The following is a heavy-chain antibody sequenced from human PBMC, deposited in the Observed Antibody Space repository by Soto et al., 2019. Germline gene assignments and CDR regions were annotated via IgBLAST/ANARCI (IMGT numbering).Heavy chain of an antibody. J-gene: IGHJ4*02. CDR2: INYNGIYS. D-gene: IGHD3-22*01. V-gene: IGHV3-21*06. CDR3: ARKSNSDIGGYDYFDY. Sequence: EGQLVESGGGLVEPGGSLRLSCAASGFIFSSSDMTWVRQAPGKGLEYVSSINYNGIYSFYAEPAKGRFTISRDNAKNSLYLQMYGLTAEDTAVYFCARKSNSDIGGYDYFDYWGQGALVIVSS. CDR1: GFIFSSSD.